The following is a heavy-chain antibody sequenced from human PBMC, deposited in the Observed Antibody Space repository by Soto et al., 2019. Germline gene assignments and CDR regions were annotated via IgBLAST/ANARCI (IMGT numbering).Heavy chain of an antibody. D-gene: IGHD5-18*01. CDR1: GYTFTSYD. CDR2: MNPNSGNT. CDR3: ARAMGKYPFDAFDI. V-gene: IGHV1-8*01. Sequence: ASVKVSCKASGYTFTSYDINWVRQATGQGLELMGWMNPNSGNTGYAQKFQGRVTMTRNTSISTAYMELSSLRSEDTAVYYCARAMGKYPFDAFDIWGQGTMVTVSS. J-gene: IGHJ3*02.